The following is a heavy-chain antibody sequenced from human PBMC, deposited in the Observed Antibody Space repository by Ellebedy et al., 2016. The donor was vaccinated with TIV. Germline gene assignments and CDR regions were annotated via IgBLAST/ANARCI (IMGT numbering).Heavy chain of an antibody. D-gene: IGHD2-15*01. J-gene: IGHJ5*02. CDR1: GCSISSYY. V-gene: IGHV4-59*01. CDR2: MDYTGRM. Sequence: MPGGSLRLSCPVSGCSISSYYWNWIRQPPGKGLEWIGYMDYTGRMNYKPSLKSRVTISVDTSKNQVSLRLSSVTAADTAVDYCAREECSGGPCYSFDPWGQGTLVTVSS. CDR3: AREECSGGPCYSFDP.